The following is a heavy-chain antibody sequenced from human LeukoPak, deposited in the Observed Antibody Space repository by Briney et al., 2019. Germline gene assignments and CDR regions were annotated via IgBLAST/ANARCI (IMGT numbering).Heavy chain of an antibody. CDR2: INHSGST. CDR3: ARQGPQYGMDV. V-gene: IGHV4-34*01. CDR1: GGSFSGYY. J-gene: IGHJ6*02. Sequence: PSETLSLTCAVYGGSFSGYYWSWIRQPPGKGLEWTGEINHSGSTNYNPSLKSRVTISVDTSKNQFSLKLSSVTAADTAVYYCARQGPQYGMDVWGQGTTVTVSS.